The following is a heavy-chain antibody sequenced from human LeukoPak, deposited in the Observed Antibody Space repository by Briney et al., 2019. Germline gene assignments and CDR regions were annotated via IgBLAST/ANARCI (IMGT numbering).Heavy chain of an antibody. CDR3: ARAGGYCGRISCPYYFDY. V-gene: IGHV1-8*02. D-gene: IGHD2-15*01. CDR2: MNPNSGNT. J-gene: IGHJ4*02. Sequence: ASVKVSCKASGYTFTGYYMHRVRQATGQGLEWMGWMNPNSGNTGYAQKFQGRVTMTRNTSISTAYMELSSLRSEDTAVYYCARAGGYCGRISCPYYFDYWGQGSLVAVSS. CDR1: GYTFTGYY.